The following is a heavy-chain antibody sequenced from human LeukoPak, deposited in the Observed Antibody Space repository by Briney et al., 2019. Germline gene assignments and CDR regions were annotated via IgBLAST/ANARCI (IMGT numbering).Heavy chain of an antibody. CDR2: IYYTGST. J-gene: IGHJ4*02. CDR3: ASVMNGVVKFDF. Sequence: SQTLSLTCTVSGASISSGAYYWSWLRQPPGTGLEWIGYIYYTGSTYYNPSLKSRITISLDTSKNQFSLMLSSVTAADTAVYYCASVMNGVVKFDFWGQGTLVTVSS. V-gene: IGHV4-30-4*01. D-gene: IGHD3-3*01. CDR1: GASISSGAYY.